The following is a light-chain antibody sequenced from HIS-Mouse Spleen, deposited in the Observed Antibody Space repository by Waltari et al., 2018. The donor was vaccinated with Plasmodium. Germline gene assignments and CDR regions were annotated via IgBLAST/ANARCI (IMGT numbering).Light chain of an antibody. CDR2: AAS. CDR3: QQYYSYPWT. CDR1: PGISSY. V-gene: IGKV1-8*01. J-gene: IGKJ1*01. Sequence: AIRMTQSPSPLSAPTGDRVTITCRASPGISSYLAWYQQKPGKAPKLLIYAASTLQSGVPSRFSGSGSGTDFTLTISCLQSEDFATYYCQQYYSYPWTFGQGTKVEIK.